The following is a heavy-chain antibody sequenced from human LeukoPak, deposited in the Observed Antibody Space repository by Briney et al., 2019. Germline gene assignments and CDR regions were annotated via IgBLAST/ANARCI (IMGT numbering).Heavy chain of an antibody. CDR2: ISYDGSNK. CDR1: GFTFYNYA. J-gene: IGHJ4*02. CDR3: AKGRDSSGWYPSY. V-gene: IGHV3-30-3*01. D-gene: IGHD6-19*01. Sequence: PGGSLRLSCAASGFTFYNYAMSWVRQAPGKGLEWVAVISYDGSNKYYADSVKGRFTISRDNSKNTLYLQMNSLRAEDTAVYYCAKGRDSSGWYPSYWGQGTLVTVSS.